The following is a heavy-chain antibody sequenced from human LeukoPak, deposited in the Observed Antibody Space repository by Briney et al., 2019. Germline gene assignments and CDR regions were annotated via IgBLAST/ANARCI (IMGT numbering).Heavy chain of an antibody. CDR2: IHYTGST. J-gene: IGHJ3*02. CDR1: GGSISHYY. D-gene: IGHD3-22*01. CDR3: ARDPIYYYDSSGYPVKVAAFDI. V-gene: IGHV4-59*01. Sequence: PSETLSLTCIVSGGSISHYYWSWIRQPPGKGLECIGFIHYTGSTNYSPSLKSRVTISVDTSKNQFSLKLTSVTAADTAVYYCARDPIYYYDSSGYPVKVAAFDIWGQGTMVTVSS.